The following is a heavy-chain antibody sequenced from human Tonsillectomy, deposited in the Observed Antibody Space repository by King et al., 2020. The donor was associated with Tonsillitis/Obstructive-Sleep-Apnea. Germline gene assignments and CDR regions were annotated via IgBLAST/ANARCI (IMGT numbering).Heavy chain of an antibody. CDR2: IKQDGSEK. Sequence: VQLVQSGGGLVQPGGSLRLSCAASGFTFSSYWMSWVRQAPGKGLEWVANIKQDGSEKYYVDSVKGRFTISRDNAKNSLYLQMNSLRAEDTAVYYCARDLTSSSGYYYEYNWFDPWGQGTLVTVSS. D-gene: IGHD3-22*01. J-gene: IGHJ5*02. CDR3: ARDLTSSSGYYYEYNWFDP. V-gene: IGHV3-7*01. CDR1: GFTFSSYW.